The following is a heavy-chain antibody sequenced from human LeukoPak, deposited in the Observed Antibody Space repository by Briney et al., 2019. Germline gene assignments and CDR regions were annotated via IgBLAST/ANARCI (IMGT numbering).Heavy chain of an antibody. Sequence: GASVKVSCKASGYTFTCYYMHWVRQAPGQGLERMGRINPNSGGTNYAQKFQGRVTMTRDTSISTAYMELSRLRSDDTAVYYCARDRSSYQPIWGQGTMVTVSS. CDR2: INPNSGGT. CDR1: GYTFTCYY. V-gene: IGHV1-2*06. J-gene: IGHJ3*02. CDR3: ARDRSSYQPI. D-gene: IGHD5-18*01.